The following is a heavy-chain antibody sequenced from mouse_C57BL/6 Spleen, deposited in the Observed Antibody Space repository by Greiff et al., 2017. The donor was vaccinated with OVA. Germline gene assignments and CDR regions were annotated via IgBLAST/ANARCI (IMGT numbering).Heavy chain of an antibody. D-gene: IGHD2-5*01. V-gene: IGHV1-59*01. Sequence: QVQLKQPGAELVRPGTSVKLSCKASGYTFTSYWMHWVKQRPGQGLEWIGVIDPSDSYTNYNQKFKGKATLTVDTSSSTAYMQLSSLTSEDSAVYYCARSRSNYGYAMDYWGQGTSVTVSS. CDR2: IDPSDSYT. J-gene: IGHJ4*01. CDR1: GYTFTSYW. CDR3: ARSRSNYGYAMDY.